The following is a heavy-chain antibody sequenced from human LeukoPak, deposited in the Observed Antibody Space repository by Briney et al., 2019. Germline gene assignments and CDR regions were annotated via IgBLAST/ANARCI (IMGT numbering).Heavy chain of an antibody. CDR2: IRYDGSNK. D-gene: IGHD6-6*01. V-gene: IGHV3-30*02. CDR1: GFTFSSYG. Sequence: PGGSLRLSCAASGFTFSSYGMHWVRQAPGKGLEWVAFIRYDGSNKYYADSVKGRFTISRDNSKNTLYLQMNSLRAEDTAVYYRAKDLAEYSSPFDPWGQGTLVTVSS. CDR3: AKDLAEYSSPFDP. J-gene: IGHJ5*02.